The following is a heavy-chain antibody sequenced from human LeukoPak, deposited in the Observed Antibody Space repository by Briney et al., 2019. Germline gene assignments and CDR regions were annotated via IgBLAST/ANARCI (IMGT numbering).Heavy chain of an antibody. D-gene: IGHD5-24*01. Sequence: GGSLRLSCAASGFTFSDYYMSWIRQAPGKGLERVSYISRSGSAIYYADSVKGRFTISRDNAKNSLYLQMNSLRAEDTAVYYCARVGDGYNYCFDYWSQGTLVTVSS. J-gene: IGHJ4*02. CDR1: GFTFSDYY. CDR2: ISRSGSAI. CDR3: ARVGDGYNYCFDY. V-gene: IGHV3-11*01.